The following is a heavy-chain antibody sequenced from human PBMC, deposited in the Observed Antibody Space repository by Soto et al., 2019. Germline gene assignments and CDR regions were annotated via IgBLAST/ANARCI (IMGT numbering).Heavy chain of an antibody. CDR1: GGSISSYY. CDR2: IYYSGST. J-gene: IGHJ6*02. D-gene: IGHD3-3*01. CDR3: ARGGGGYYDFWSGYYRAPDYYYYGMDV. V-gene: IGHV4-59*01. Sequence: KTSETLSLTCTVSGGSISSYYWSWIRQPPGKGLEWIGYIYYSGSTNYNPSLKSRVTISVDTSKNQFSLKLSSVAAADTAVYYCARGGGGYYDFWSGYYRAPDYYYYGMDVWGQGTTVTVSS.